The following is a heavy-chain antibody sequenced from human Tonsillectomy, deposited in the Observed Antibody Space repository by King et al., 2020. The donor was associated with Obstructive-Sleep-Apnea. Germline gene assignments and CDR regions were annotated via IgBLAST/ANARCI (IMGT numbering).Heavy chain of an antibody. J-gene: IGHJ4*02. V-gene: IGHV3-30*18. CDR1: GFTFSSYG. Sequence: VQLVESGGGVVQPGRSLRLSCAASGFTFSSYGMHWVRQAPGKGLEWGAVISYDGSNKYYADSVKGRFTISRDNSKNTLYLQMNSLRAEDTAVYYCAKMGELSLGYLADWGQGTLVTVSS. CDR2: ISYDGSNK. D-gene: IGHD3-16*02. CDR3: AKMGELSLGYLAD.